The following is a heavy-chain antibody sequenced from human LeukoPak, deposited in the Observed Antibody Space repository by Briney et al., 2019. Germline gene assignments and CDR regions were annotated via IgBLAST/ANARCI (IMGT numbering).Heavy chain of an antibody. Sequence: PPETLSHTRTLSGGSLCSSSYYSGWVRQPPGDGLGWIGSIYYSGSTYYNPSLKSRVTISVDTSKNQFSLKLSSVAAADTAVYFCATSSSSWTVSYWGREPWSPSPQ. CDR3: ATSSSSWTVSY. CDR1: GGSLCSSSYY. J-gene: IGHJ4*02. CDR2: IYYSGST. D-gene: IGHD6-13*01. V-gene: IGHV4-39*01.